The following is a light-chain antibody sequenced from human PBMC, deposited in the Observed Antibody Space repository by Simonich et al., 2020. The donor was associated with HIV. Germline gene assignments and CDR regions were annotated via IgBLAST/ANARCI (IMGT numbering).Light chain of an antibody. CDR2: KAS. CDR1: QSISNW. Sequence: DIQMTQSPSTLSASVGDRFTITCRASQSISNWLAWYQQKPGKATKLLIYKASSLESGVPSRFSGSGSGTQFTLTISSLQPDDFATYYCQQYYNFPSFGPGTKVDVK. V-gene: IGKV1-5*03. CDR3: QQYYNFPS. J-gene: IGKJ3*01.